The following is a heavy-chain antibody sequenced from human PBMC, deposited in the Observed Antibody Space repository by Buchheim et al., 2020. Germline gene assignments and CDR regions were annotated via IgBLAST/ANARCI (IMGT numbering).Heavy chain of an antibody. D-gene: IGHD1-26*01. Sequence: QVQLVQSGAEVKKPGSSVKVSCKASGGTFSSYAISWVRQAPGQGLEWMGGIIPIFGTANYAQKFQGRVTITADKSTSTAYMELRSMRSEDTAVYYCARLNRIVGAPRGSYGMDVWGQGTT. CDR1: GGTFSSYA. CDR2: IIPIFGTA. CDR3: ARLNRIVGAPRGSYGMDV. J-gene: IGHJ6*02. V-gene: IGHV1-69*06.